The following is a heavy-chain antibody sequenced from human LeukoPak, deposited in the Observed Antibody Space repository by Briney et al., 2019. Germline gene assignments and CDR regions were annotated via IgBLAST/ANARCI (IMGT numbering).Heavy chain of an antibody. CDR2: ANSDGSST. J-gene: IGHJ4*02. Sequence: GGSLRLSCAASGFTFSTYWMHWVRQAPGKGLVWVTRANSDGSSTVYADSVKGRFTISRDNAKNTLYLQMNSLRAEDTAVYYCARDLFYDSSGYYAFDSWGQGTLVTVSS. CDR1: GFTFSTYW. CDR3: ARDLFYDSSGYYAFDS. D-gene: IGHD3-22*01. V-gene: IGHV3-74*01.